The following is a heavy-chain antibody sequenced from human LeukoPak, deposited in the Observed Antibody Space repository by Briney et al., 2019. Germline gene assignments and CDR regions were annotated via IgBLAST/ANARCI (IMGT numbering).Heavy chain of an antibody. J-gene: IGHJ3*02. V-gene: IGHV1-69*04. CDR1: GGTFSSYA. CDR2: IIPILGIA. D-gene: IGHD2-2*01. Sequence: ASVKVSCKASGGTFSSYAISWVRQAPGQGLEWMGRIIPILGIANYAQKFQGRVTITADKSTSTAYMELSSLRSEDTAVYYCARAKCSSTSCYEAFDIWGQGTMVTVSS. CDR3: ARAKCSSTSCYEAFDI.